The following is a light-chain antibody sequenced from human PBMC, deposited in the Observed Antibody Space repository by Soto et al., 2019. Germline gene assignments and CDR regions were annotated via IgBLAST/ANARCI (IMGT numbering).Light chain of an antibody. J-gene: IGKJ2*01. Sequence: DIVMTQSPDSLAVSLGERATINCKSSQSVLYSSNNKNYLAWYQQRPGQPPKLLIYWASTRESGVPDRFSGSGSGTDFTLTITSLQAEDGTVYYCQQYESTPPTFGQGTKWEI. CDR1: QSVLYSSNNKNY. V-gene: IGKV4-1*01. CDR3: QQYESTPPT. CDR2: WAS.